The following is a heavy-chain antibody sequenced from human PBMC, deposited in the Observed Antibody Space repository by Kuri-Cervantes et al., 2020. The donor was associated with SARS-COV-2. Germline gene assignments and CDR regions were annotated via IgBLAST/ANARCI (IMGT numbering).Heavy chain of an antibody. CDR2: IYYSGST. J-gene: IGHJ6*03. CDR3: ATQGIVVVPAAIGHMDV. Sequence: SETLSLTCTVSGGSISSYYWSWIRQPPGKGLEWIGSIYYSGSTYYNPSLKSRVTISVDTSKNQFSLKLSSVTAADTAVYYCATQGIVVVPAAIGHMDVWGKGTTVTVSS. D-gene: IGHD2-2*01. V-gene: IGHV4-59*05. CDR1: GGSISSYY.